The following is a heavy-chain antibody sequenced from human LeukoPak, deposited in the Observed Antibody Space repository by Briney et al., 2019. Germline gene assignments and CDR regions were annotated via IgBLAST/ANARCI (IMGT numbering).Heavy chain of an antibody. CDR1: GYTFTTYS. CDR3: ARDFESCSSTNCYALFDY. Sequence: ASVTASFKASGYTFTTYSISWVRQAPGQGLEWMGWISAYNGDTNYAQKFQGRVSMTTDTSTSTAYMELRSLRSDDTAVYYCARDFESCSSTNCYALFDYWGQGTLVAVSS. J-gene: IGHJ4*02. V-gene: IGHV1-18*01. CDR2: ISAYNGDT. D-gene: IGHD2-2*01.